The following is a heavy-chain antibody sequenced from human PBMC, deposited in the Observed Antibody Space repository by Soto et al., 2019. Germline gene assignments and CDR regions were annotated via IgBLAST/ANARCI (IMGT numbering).Heavy chain of an antibody. CDR3: ARERCSGGSCPFDY. J-gene: IGHJ4*02. CDR1: GGSISSGGYY. CDR2: IYYSGST. Sequence: QVQLRESGPGLVKPSQTLSLTCTVSGGSISSGGYYWSWIRQHPGKGLEWIGYIYYSGSTYYNPSLKSRVTISVDTSKNQFSLKLSSVTAADTAVYYCARERCSGGSCPFDYWGQGTLVTVSS. V-gene: IGHV4-31*03. D-gene: IGHD2-15*01.